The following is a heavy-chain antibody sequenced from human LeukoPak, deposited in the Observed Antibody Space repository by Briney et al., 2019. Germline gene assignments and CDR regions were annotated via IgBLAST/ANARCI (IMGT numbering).Heavy chain of an antibody. CDR3: ARDSQIFGVVIPYYYYGMDV. Sequence: SVRVSCKASGGTSKSYPLNWLRQAPGQGLEWMGRVISVLGITHYGQNFQGKVTITADRSTSTAYMELSSLRSEDTAVYYCARDSQIFGVVIPYYYYGMDVWGQGTTVTVSS. CDR1: GGTSKSYP. V-gene: IGHV1-69*04. J-gene: IGHJ6*02. D-gene: IGHD3-3*01. CDR2: VISVLGIT.